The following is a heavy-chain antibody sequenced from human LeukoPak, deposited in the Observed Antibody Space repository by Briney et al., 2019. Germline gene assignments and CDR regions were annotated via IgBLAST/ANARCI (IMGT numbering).Heavy chain of an antibody. CDR2: INQDGSEK. CDR3: ARGRGYSGYDDFRY. CDR1: GFTCSSYW. V-gene: IGHV3-7*04. J-gene: IGHJ4*02. Sequence: GGSLRLSCAASGFTCSSYWISWVRQAPGKGLEWVANINQDGSEKTYVDSVKGRFTISRDNAKNSLYLQMNSLRAEDTAVYYCARGRGYSGYDDFRYWGQGTLVTVSS. D-gene: IGHD5-12*01.